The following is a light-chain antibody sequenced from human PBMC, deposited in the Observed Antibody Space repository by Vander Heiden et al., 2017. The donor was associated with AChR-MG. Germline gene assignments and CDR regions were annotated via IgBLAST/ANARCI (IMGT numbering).Light chain of an antibody. CDR2: DVS. V-gene: IGLV2-14*01. CDR3: SSYPSSSTRV. Sequence: QSALTQPASVSGSPGQSTTISCTGTSSDVGGYNYVSWYQQHPGSAPKLMIYDVSKRPSGVSYRFSGSKSGNTAALTISGLQAEDEADYYCSSYPSSSTRVFGGGTKLTVL. J-gene: IGLJ2*01. CDR1: SSDVGGYNY.